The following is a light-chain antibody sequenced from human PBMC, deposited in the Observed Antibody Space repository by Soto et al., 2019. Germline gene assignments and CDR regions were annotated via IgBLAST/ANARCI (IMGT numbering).Light chain of an antibody. Sequence: ETVMTQSPATLSVFPGERATLSCRASQSVNSNLAWYQQKSGQAPRLLIYGASTRATGIPVRFSGSGSGTEFTLTINSLQSEDSAVYYCQQYTYWPWTLGQGTKVEIK. V-gene: IGKV3-15*01. CDR1: QSVNSN. CDR2: GAS. J-gene: IGKJ1*01. CDR3: QQYTYWPWT.